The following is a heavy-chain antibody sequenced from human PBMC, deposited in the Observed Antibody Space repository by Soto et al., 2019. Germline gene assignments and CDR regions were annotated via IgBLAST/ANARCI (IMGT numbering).Heavy chain of an antibody. CDR3: AKYGSGSYGAYALDL. CDR1: GFTFGSYW. J-gene: IGHJ3*01. V-gene: IGHV3-7*01. D-gene: IGHD3-10*01. Sequence: GGSLRLSCAASGFTFGSYWMSWVRQAPGKGLEWVANINQGGREKNYVDSVKGRFSISRDDAEKSHHLQMNSLRAEDTAVYYCAKYGSGSYGAYALDLWGQGKMVTVSS. CDR2: INQGGREK.